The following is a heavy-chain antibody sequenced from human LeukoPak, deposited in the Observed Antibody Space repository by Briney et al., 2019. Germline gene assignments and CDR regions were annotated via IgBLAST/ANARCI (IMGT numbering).Heavy chain of an antibody. Sequence: GGSLRLSCAASGFTFSSYAMSWVRQAPGKGLEGVSAISGSGGSTYYADSVKGRFTISRDNSKHTLYLQMNSLRAEDTAVYYCAKIISRLAVAGTFDYWGQGTLVTVSS. V-gene: IGHV3-23*01. CDR1: GFTFSSYA. CDR2: ISGSGGST. J-gene: IGHJ4*02. D-gene: IGHD6-19*01. CDR3: AKIISRLAVAGTFDY.